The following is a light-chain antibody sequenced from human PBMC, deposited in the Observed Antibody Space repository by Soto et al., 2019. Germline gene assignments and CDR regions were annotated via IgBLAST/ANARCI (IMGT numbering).Light chain of an antibody. CDR2: GAS. CDR1: QSVDSNY. CDR3: QHYSFSSYT. V-gene: IGKV3-20*01. Sequence: EIVLTQSPGTLSLSPGERATLSCRASQSVDSNYLAWYQQRPGQAPRLLTHGASSRATGTPDRFSGSGSGTDFSLTISRLEPEDFAVYYCQHYSFSSYTFGQGTKLEIK. J-gene: IGKJ2*01.